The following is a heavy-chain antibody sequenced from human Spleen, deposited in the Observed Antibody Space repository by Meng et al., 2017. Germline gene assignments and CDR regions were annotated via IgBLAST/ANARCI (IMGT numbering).Heavy chain of an antibody. CDR3: ARGRGAWEDY. CDR1: GGSISTSGYY. CDR2: IGHSGIT. J-gene: IGHJ4*02. V-gene: IGHV4-39*07. Sequence: QPQLQESGPGLVKPSEALSLTCSVSGGSISTSGYYWGWIRQPPGKGLEWIGSIGHSGITYYTPSLKSRVTISVDTSKNQFSLKLSSVTAADTAVYYCARGRGAWEDYWGQGTLVTVSS. D-gene: IGHD1-26*01.